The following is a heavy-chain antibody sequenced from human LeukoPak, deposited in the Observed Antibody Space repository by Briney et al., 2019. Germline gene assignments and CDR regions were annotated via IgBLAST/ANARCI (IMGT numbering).Heavy chain of an antibody. V-gene: IGHV3-30*02. J-gene: IGHJ4*02. CDR3: AKDGVAMVRGVYFDY. D-gene: IGHD3-10*01. CDR2: IRYDGSNK. Sequence: PGGSLRLSCAASGFTFSSYGMHWVRQAPGKGLEWVAFIRYDGSNKYYADSVKGRFTISRDNAKNTLYLQMNSLTAEDTAVYYCAKDGVAMVRGVYFDYWGQGTLVTVSS. CDR1: GFTFSSYG.